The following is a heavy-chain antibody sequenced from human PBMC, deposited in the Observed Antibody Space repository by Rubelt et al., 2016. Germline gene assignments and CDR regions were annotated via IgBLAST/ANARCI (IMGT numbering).Heavy chain of an antibody. CDR1: GFTFSTYW. CDR2: IKQAGGEK. J-gene: IGHJ6*02. V-gene: IGHV3-7*04. CDR3: GRDMNV. Sequence: EVQLVESGGGLVQPGGSLRLSCAASGFTFSTYWMSWVRQAPGKGLEWVANIKQAGGEKNYVDSVKGRFTISRDTAKNYLYRQMSSLRAEDTAVYYCGRDMNVWGQGTTVTVSS.